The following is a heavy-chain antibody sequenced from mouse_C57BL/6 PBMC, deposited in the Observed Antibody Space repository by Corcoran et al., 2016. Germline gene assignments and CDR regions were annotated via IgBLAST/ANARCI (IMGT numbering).Heavy chain of an antibody. V-gene: IGHV1-81*01. CDR2: IYPRSGNT. CDR3: ARGRYYGSSYPYYYAMDY. Sequence: QVQLQQSGAELARPGASVKLSCKASGYTFTSYGISWVKQRTGQGLEWIGEIYPRSGNTYYNEKFKGKATLTADKSSSTAYMELRSLTSEDSAVYFCARGRYYGSSYPYYYAMDYWGQGTSVTVSS. D-gene: IGHD1-1*01. J-gene: IGHJ4*01. CDR1: GYTFTSYG.